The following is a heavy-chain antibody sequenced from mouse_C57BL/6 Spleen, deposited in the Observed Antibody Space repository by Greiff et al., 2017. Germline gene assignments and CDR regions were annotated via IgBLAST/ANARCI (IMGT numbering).Heavy chain of an antibody. CDR3: ARIYYSNYGFFDY. Sequence: EVQVVESGGGLVKPGGSLKLSCAASGFTFSSYTMSWVRQTPEKRLEWVATISGGGGNTYYSDSVKGRFTISRDNAKNTLYLQMSSLRSEDTALYYCARIYYSNYGFFDYWGQGTTLTVSS. J-gene: IGHJ2*01. V-gene: IGHV5-9*01. D-gene: IGHD2-5*01. CDR2: ISGGGGNT. CDR1: GFTFSSYT.